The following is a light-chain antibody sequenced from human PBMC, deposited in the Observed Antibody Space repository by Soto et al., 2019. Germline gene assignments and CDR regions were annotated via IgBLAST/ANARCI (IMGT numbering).Light chain of an antibody. Sequence: EIVLTQSPSTLSLSAGERATLSCWASQSVSSNLAWYQQKTGQAPRLLIYGASTRATGIPARFSGSGYGTDFNLTISRLETEDFAVYYCQQYGSSPWTFGQGTKVDIK. V-gene: IGKV3-20*01. CDR1: QSVSSN. CDR3: QQYGSSPWT. CDR2: GAS. J-gene: IGKJ1*01.